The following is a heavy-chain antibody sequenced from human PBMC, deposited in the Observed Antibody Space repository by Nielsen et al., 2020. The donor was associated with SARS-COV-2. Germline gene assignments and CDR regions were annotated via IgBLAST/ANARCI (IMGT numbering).Heavy chain of an antibody. D-gene: IGHD3-3*01. J-gene: IGHJ4*02. CDR3: ARNDFWSGYYFDY. Sequence: GESLKISCVASGFTFSGSAMHWVRQAPGKGLEWVANIKQDGSEKYYVDSVMGRFTISRDNAKNSLYLQMNSLRAEDTAVYYCARNDFWSGYYFDYWGQGTLVTVSS. V-gene: IGHV3-7*04. CDR2: IKQDGSEK. CDR1: GFTFSGSA.